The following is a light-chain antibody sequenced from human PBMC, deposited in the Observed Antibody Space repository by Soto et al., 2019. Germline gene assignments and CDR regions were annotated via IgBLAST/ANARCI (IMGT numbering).Light chain of an antibody. J-gene: IGKJ4*01. CDR3: QQYDKSVLT. V-gene: IGKV3-20*01. CDR1: QSVSSSY. CDR2: AAS. Sequence: EIVLTQSPGTLSLSPGERATLSCRASQSVSSSYLAWYQQKAGQAPRLLIYAASRRATGIPDRFSGSGSGTDFTLTINRLEPEDFALYYCQQYDKSVLTFGGGTKVEIK.